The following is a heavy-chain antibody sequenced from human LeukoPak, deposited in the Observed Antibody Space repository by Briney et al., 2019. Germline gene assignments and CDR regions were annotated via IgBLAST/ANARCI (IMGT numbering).Heavy chain of an antibody. CDR2: ISSSSRYI. J-gene: IGHJ4*02. D-gene: IGHD3-10*02. CDR1: AFTFSTYS. V-gene: IGHV3-21*01. CDR3: ARDVRGNQFDY. Sequence: RGGSRTPSSAASAFTFSTYSINWVRQAPGKGRGWVSSISSSSRYIYYACSVKGRFTICRDNAKNSLYLQMNSLRTKDTAVNYCARDVRGNQFDYWGQGTLVTVSS.